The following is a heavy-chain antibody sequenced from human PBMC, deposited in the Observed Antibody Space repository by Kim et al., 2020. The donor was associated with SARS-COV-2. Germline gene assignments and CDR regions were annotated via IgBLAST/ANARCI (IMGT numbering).Heavy chain of an antibody. Sequence: GGSLRLSCAASGFTFDDYAMHWVRQAPGKGLEWVSGISWNSGSIGYADSVKGRFTISRDNAKNSLYLQMNSLRAEDTALYYCAKDSRYLDGSGSYSNAFDIWGQGTMVTVSS. CDR3: AKDSRYLDGSGSYSNAFDI. CDR1: GFTFDDYA. V-gene: IGHV3-9*01. J-gene: IGHJ3*02. D-gene: IGHD3-10*01. CDR2: ISWNSGSI.